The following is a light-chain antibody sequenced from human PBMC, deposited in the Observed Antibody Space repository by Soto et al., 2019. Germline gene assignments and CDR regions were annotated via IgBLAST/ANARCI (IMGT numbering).Light chain of an antibody. CDR3: SSYTSSSVYV. V-gene: IGLV2-14*01. J-gene: IGLJ1*01. CDR1: SSDVGGYNF. Sequence: QSALTQPASVSGSPGQSITISCTGTSSDVGGYNFVSWYQQHPGTAPKLMIYEVSNRPSGVSNRFSGSKSGNTASLTIPGLQAEDEADYYCSSYTSSSVYVFGTGTKVTVL. CDR2: EVS.